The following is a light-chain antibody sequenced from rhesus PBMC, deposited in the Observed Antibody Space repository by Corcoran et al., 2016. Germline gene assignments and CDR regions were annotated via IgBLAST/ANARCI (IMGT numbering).Light chain of an antibody. CDR1: QTISTS. Sequence: TVMTQSPATLAVFPGERATLSCRASQTISTSLAWYQQKPGQAPRLLSDAAARRATDIPDRFSGSGSGTDFTLPISRLEPEDGGLYFCLQTSSWPRTFGQGPKVEIK. CDR2: AAA. J-gene: IGKJ1*01. CDR3: LQTSSWPRT. V-gene: IGKV3-24*04.